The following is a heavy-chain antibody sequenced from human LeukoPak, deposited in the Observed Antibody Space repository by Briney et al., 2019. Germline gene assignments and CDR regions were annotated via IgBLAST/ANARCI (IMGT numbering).Heavy chain of an antibody. CDR3: ARPLAYYGSGSYDGGFDY. CDR2: INHSGST. V-gene: IGHV4-34*01. J-gene: IGHJ4*02. Sequence: SETLSLTCAVYGGSFSGYYWSWIRQPPGKGLEWIGEINHSGSTNYNPSLKSRVTIPVDTSKNQFSLKLSSVTAADTAVYYCARPLAYYGSGSYDGGFDYWGQGTLVTVSS. CDR1: GGSFSGYY. D-gene: IGHD3-10*01.